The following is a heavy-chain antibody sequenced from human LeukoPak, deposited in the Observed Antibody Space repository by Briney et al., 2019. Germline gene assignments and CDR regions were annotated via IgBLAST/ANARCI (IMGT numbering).Heavy chain of an antibody. CDR3: ARTPTTVVTYYFDY. CDR2: IYHSGST. J-gene: IGHJ4*02. D-gene: IGHD4-23*01. Sequence: SDTLSLTCAVSGYSISSGYYWGWIRQPPGKGLEWMGSIYHSGSTYYNPSLKSRVTISVDTSKNQFSLKLSSVTAADTAVYYCARTPTTVVTYYFDYWGQGTLVTVSS. V-gene: IGHV4-38-2*01. CDR1: GYSISSGYY.